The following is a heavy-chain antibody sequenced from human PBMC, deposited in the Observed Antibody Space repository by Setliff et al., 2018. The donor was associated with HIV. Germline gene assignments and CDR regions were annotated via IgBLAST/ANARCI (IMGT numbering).Heavy chain of an antibody. D-gene: IGHD3-10*01. J-gene: IGHJ4*02. Sequence: SETLSLTCTVSGGSISSSSYYWGWIRQPPGKGLEWIGSIYYSGSAYYNPSLKSRVTISVDTSKNQFSLKLSSVTAADTAVYYCARSLFGEVYWGQGTLVTVSS. CDR1: GGSISSSSYY. V-gene: IGHV4-39*01. CDR3: ARSLFGEVY. CDR2: IYYSGSA.